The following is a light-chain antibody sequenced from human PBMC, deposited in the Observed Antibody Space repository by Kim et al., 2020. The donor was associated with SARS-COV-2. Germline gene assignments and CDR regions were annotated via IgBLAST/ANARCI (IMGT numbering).Light chain of an antibody. V-gene: IGKV1-33*01. Sequence: SASVADRGTITCQASQGLSDHLNWYQQKPGKAPNLLIYDASNLETGVPSRFSGSKSGTDFTLTITSLQPEDIATYYCQQYDTLPYSFGQGTKLEI. CDR3: QQYDTLPYS. J-gene: IGKJ2*03. CDR2: DAS. CDR1: QGLSDH.